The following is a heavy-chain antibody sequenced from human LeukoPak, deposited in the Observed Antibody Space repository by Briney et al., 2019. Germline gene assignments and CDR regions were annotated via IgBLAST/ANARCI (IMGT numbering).Heavy chain of an antibody. V-gene: IGHV4-59*01. Sequence: SETLSLTCTVSGGSISSYYWSWIRQPPGKGLEWIGYIYYSGSTNYNPSLKSRVTISVDTSKNQFSLKLKSVTPEDTAVYYCARNLIPEQLVLNFWGQGTLVTVSS. CDR1: GGSISSYY. CDR2: IYYSGST. J-gene: IGHJ4*02. CDR3: ARNLIPEQLVLNF. D-gene: IGHD6-13*01.